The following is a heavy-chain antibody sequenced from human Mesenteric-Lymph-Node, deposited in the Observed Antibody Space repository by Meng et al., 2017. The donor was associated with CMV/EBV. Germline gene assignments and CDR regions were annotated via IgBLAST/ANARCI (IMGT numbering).Heavy chain of an antibody. CDR1: GGSISSSSYY. D-gene: IGHD3-16*02. V-gene: IGHV4-39*07. CDR3: AQGDDYVWGSYRSANDN. Sequence: SETLSLTCTVSGGSISSSSYYWGWIRQPPGKGLEWIGSIYYSGSTYYNPSLKSRVTISIDTSKNQFSLKLSSVTAADTAMYYCAQGDDYVWGSYRSANDNWGQGMLVTVSS. J-gene: IGHJ4*02. CDR2: IYYSGST.